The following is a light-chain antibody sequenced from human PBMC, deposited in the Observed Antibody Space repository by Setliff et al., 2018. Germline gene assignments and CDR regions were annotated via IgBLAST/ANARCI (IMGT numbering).Light chain of an antibody. CDR1: SSDVGGYNY. J-gene: IGLJ3*02. V-gene: IGLV2-14*01. CDR3: SSHTTSSTWV. CDR2: EVS. Sequence: QSALTQPASVSGSPGQSITISCTGTSSDVGGYNYVSWYQHHPGKAPKLMIYEVSNRPSGISSRFSGSKSGNTASLTISGLQAEDEADYYCSSHTTSSTWVFGGGTK.